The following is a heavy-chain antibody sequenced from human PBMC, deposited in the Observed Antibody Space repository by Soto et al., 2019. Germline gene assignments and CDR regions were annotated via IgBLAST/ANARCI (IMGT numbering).Heavy chain of an antibody. Sequence: QVRLVQSAAEVKKPGASVKVSCKASGYTFIRYGITWVRQAPGQGLEWMGWISAYNDYTNYAQKLQGRVTMTTDTSTSTVYMGLRSLRSDDTAVYYCARGGYYDKVWGKMNYYGLDVWGQGPTVTVSS. J-gene: IGHJ6*02. V-gene: IGHV1-18*01. D-gene: IGHD3-16*01. CDR2: ISAYNDYT. CDR1: GYTFIRYG. CDR3: ARGGYYDKVWGKMNYYGLDV.